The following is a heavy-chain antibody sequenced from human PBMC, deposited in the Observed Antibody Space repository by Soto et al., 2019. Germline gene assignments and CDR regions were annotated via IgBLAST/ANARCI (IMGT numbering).Heavy chain of an antibody. CDR3: ARGMSSAWYGTNYGRDV. V-gene: IGHV4-59*01. J-gene: IGHJ6*02. Sequence: QVQLQESGPGLVKPSETLSLTCTVSGGSISTYFWSWIRQPPGKGLEWIGYIYYSGATTYNPSLKSRVTISVDTSKNQFSLKLSSVTAADTAVYYCARGMSSAWYGTNYGRDVWGQGTTVTVSS. CDR2: IYYSGAT. CDR1: GGSISTYF. D-gene: IGHD6-19*01.